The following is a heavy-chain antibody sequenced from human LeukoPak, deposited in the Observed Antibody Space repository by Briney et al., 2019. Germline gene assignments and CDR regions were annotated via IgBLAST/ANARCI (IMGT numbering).Heavy chain of an antibody. J-gene: IGHJ4*02. V-gene: IGHV1-69*13. D-gene: IGHD6-25*01. CDR2: IIPIFGTA. CDR1: GGTFSSYA. Sequence: ASVKVSSKASGGTFSSYAISWVRQAPGQGLEWMGGIIPIFGTANYAQKFQGRVTITADESTSTAYMELSSLRSEDTAVYCCARGGRIYSSAHFDYWGQGTLVTVSS. CDR3: ARGGRIYSSAHFDY.